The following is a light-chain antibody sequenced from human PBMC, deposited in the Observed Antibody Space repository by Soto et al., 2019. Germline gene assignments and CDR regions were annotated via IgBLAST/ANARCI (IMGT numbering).Light chain of an antibody. CDR1: QSISSY. CDR3: QQSSNSPLT. V-gene: IGKV1-39*01. Sequence: DIQMTQSPSSLSAFVGDRVTITCRASQSISSYLNWYQQKPGKAPKLLIFAASNLQSGVPSRFSGSGSGEDFTFTISSLQPEDFATYYCQQSSNSPLTFGGGTKVEIK. CDR2: AAS. J-gene: IGKJ4*01.